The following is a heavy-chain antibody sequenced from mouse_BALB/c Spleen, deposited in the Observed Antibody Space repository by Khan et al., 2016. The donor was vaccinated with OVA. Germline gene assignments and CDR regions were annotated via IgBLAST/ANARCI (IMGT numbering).Heavy chain of an antibody. D-gene: IGHD4-1*01. CDR1: GYTFTDFY. CDR2: IYPGSGTT. CDR3: ARSGTGSVAY. V-gene: IGHV1-77*01. Sequence: VQLQQSGAELARPGASVKLSCKASGYTFTDFYINWVKQRTGQDLEWIGDIYPGSGTTYYNEKFKGKATLTADTSSSTAYMQLSSLTSEDSAVYFCARSGTGSVAYWGQGTLVTVSA. J-gene: IGHJ3*01.